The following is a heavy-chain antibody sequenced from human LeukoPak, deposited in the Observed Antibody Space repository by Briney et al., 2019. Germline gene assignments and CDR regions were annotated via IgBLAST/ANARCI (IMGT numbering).Heavy chain of an antibody. CDR2: ISSSSSYI. CDR3: ARDKGIAAAGPPPADY. Sequence: GGSLRLSCAASGFTFSSYSMNWVRQAPGEGLEWGSSISSSSSYIYYADSVKGRFTISRDNAKNSLYLQMNSLRAEDTAVYYCARDKGIAAAGPPPADYWGQGTLVTVSS. V-gene: IGHV3-21*01. D-gene: IGHD6-13*01. CDR1: GFTFSSYS. J-gene: IGHJ4*02.